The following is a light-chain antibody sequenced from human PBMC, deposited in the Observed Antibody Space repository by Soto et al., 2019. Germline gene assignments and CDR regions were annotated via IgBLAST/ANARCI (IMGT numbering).Light chain of an antibody. CDR1: QSVSSSY. CDR3: QQHNTSPWL. J-gene: IGKJ1*01. V-gene: IGKV3-20*01. Sequence: EIVLTQSPGTLSLSPGERATLSCRASQSVSSSYLAWYQQKPGQAPRLLIYGASSRATGIPDRFSGSGSGTDFTLTINRLEPEDFGVYYCQQHNTSPWLFGQGTKVDIK. CDR2: GAS.